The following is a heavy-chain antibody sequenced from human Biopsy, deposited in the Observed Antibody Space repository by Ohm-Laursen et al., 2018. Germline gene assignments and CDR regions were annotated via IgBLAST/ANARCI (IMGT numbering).Heavy chain of an antibody. CDR1: GGSISGDGSY. Sequence: SQTLSLTCTVSGGSISGDGSYWSWIRQRPGKGLEWIGYIFNSANTYYNPSLKNLITISGDTSKNQFSLKLNSVTAADTAVYYCARGDYFDSNGYFWFDPWGQGTLVTVSS. CDR2: IFNSANT. CDR3: ARGDYFDSNGYFWFDP. V-gene: IGHV4-31*01. J-gene: IGHJ5*02. D-gene: IGHD3-22*01.